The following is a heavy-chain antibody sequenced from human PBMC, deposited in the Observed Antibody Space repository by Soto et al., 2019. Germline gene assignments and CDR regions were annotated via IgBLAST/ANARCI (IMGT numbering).Heavy chain of an antibody. V-gene: IGHV1-3*01. CDR3: AREEGSGWFWFDP. J-gene: IGHJ5*02. CDR2: INAGNGNT. CDR1: GYTFTSYA. D-gene: IGHD6-19*01. Sequence: KVSCKASGYTFTSYAMHWVRQAPGQRLEWMGWINAGNGNTKYSQKFQGRVTITRDTSASTAYMELSSLRSEDTAVYYCAREEGSGWFWFDPWGQGTLVTVSS.